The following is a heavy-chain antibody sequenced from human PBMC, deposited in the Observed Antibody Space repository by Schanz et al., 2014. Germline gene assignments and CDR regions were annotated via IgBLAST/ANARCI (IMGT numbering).Heavy chain of an antibody. CDR2: IYSGGDT. V-gene: IGHV3-66*01. Sequence: EVQLVESGGGLVQPGGSLRLSCAASGFSVSSNFMTWVRQAPGKGLEWVSLIYSGGDTNYAGSVKGRFTISRDDAKNSRYLQMNSLRVEDTAVFYCVKIGYTHWSLDDWGQGILVTVSS. CDR1: GFSVSSNF. D-gene: IGHD6-13*01. J-gene: IGHJ4*02. CDR3: VKIGYTHWSLDD.